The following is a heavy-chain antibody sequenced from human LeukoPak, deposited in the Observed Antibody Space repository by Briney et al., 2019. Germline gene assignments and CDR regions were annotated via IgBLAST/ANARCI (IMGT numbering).Heavy chain of an antibody. CDR1: GFTFSSYG. V-gene: IGHV3-30*18. Sequence: GGSLRLSCAASGFTFSSYGMHWVRQAPGKGLEWVAVISYDGSNKYYADSVKGRFTISRDNSKNTLYLQMNSLRAEDTAVYYCAKDLMVAANLGAFDIWGQGTMVTVSS. J-gene: IGHJ3*02. CDR2: ISYDGSNK. CDR3: AKDLMVAANLGAFDI. D-gene: IGHD2-15*01.